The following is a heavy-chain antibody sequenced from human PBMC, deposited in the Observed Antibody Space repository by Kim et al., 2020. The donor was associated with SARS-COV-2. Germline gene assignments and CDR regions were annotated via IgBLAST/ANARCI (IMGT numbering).Heavy chain of an antibody. CDR2: ISYSGTT. V-gene: IGHV4-39*01. Sequence: SETLSLTCTVFGASITTYPYNWGWIRQPPGMGLEWIGTISYSGTTYYNFSLNSRVTMSVETSKNQVSLKLRSVTATDTAVYFCARQPTGFPNWFDAWGQG. D-gene: IGHD3-10*01. J-gene: IGHJ5*02. CDR3: ARQPTGFPNWFDA. CDR1: GASITTYPYN.